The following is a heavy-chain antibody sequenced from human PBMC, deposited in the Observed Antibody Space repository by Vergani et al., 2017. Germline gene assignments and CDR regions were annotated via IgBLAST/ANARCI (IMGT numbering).Heavy chain of an antibody. J-gene: IGHJ4*02. Sequence: EVMLVQSGAEVKKPGESLKISCKYSERSFISNEIAWVRQMSGKGLQWMGNINHIDAKIENSPSFQGTAIMSLDNSITPAYLQWRSLKASDTAIYYCTRHVPCGDGACLHFDHWCQGTQVTVSS. CDR3: TRHVPCGDGACLHFDH. D-gene: IGHD2-21*01. CDR2: INHIDAKI. V-gene: IGHV5-51*01. CDR1: ERSFISNE.